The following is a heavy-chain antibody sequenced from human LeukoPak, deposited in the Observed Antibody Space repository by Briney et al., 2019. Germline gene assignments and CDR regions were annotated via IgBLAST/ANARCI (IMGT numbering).Heavy chain of an antibody. Sequence: ASVTVSCKASGYTFTSYGISWVRQAPGQGLEWMGWISAYNGNTNYAQKLQGRVTMTTDTSTSTAYMELRSLRSDDTAVYYCARVSVLGTLKSIYGMDVWGQGTTVTVSS. V-gene: IGHV1-18*01. CDR2: ISAYNGNT. CDR3: ARVSVLGTLKSIYGMDV. D-gene: IGHD1-14*01. J-gene: IGHJ6*02. CDR1: GYTFTSYG.